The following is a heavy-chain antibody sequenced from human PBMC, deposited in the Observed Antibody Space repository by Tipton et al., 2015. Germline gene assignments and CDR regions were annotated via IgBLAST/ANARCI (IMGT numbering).Heavy chain of an antibody. J-gene: IGHJ4*02. V-gene: IGHV4-59*01. Sequence: TLSLTCTVSGGSIISYYWSWIRQPPGKGLEWIGYISYTGTTNYNPPLKSRVTISVDTSKNQFSLKLSSVTAADTAVYYCARMETSGGWLQLPHFDYWGQGTLVTVSS. CDR3: ARMETSGGWLQLPHFDY. CDR2: ISYTGTT. CDR1: GGSIISYY. D-gene: IGHD5-24*01.